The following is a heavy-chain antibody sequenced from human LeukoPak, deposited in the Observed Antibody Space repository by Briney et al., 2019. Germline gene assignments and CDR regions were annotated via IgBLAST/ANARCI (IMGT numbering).Heavy chain of an antibody. Sequence: SETLSLTCTVSGGSISSSSYYWGWIRQPPGKGLEWIGSIYYSGSTYYNPSLKSRVTISVDTSKNQFSLKLSSVTAADTAVYYCARKLVRKNNWFDPWGQGTLVTVSS. D-gene: IGHD4-23*01. V-gene: IGHV4-39*01. CDR2: IYYSGST. CDR1: GGSISSSSYY. CDR3: ARKLVRKNNWFDP. J-gene: IGHJ5*02.